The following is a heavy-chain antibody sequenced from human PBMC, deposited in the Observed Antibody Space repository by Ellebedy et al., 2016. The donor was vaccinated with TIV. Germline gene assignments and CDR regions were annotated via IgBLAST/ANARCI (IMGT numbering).Heavy chain of an antibody. D-gene: IGHD2-15*01. J-gene: IGHJ6*02. CDR1: GGTFSSFS. CDR2: IIPLFGTA. Sequence: ASVKVSCKASGGTFSSFSISWVRQAPGQGLEWMGGIIPLFGTADYAQKFQGRVTITADESTSTVYMELSRLRPEDTAVYHCAREDVAHYGMDVWGQGTTVTVSS. CDR3: AREDVAHYGMDV. V-gene: IGHV1-69*13.